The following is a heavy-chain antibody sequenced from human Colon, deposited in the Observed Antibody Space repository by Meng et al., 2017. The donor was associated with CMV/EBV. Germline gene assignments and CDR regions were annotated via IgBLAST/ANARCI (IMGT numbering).Heavy chain of an antibody. CDR3: ARGGDYYGMDV. V-gene: IGHV3-53*01. Sequence: GESLKISCAASGINIGRDYMNWVRQAPGKGLEWVAVVYSGGSTYVADSVKGRFTISRDASTNTLYLQMSSLRAEDSAVYYCARGGDYYGMDVWGQGTTVTVSS. D-gene: IGHD2-21*01. CDR2: VYSGGST. J-gene: IGHJ6*02. CDR1: GINIGRDY.